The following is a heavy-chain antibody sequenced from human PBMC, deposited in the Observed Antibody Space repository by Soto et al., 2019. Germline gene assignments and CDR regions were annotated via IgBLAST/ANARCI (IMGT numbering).Heavy chain of an antibody. J-gene: IGHJ5*02. CDR2: IYTSGST. D-gene: IGHD6-19*01. Sequence: XGTLTLTSTVSGGSISSYYWSGIRQPSGKGLEWIGRIYTSGSTNYNPSLKSRVTMSVDTSKNQFSLKLSSVTAADTAVYYCAREGIAVAGNWCDPWGQGTLVNVAS. V-gene: IGHV4-4*07. CDR3: AREGIAVAGNWCDP. CDR1: GGSISSYY.